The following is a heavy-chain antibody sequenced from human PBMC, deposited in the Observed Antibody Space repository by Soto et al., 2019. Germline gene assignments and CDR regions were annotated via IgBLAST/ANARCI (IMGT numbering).Heavy chain of an antibody. Sequence: GGPLRLSCVASGFSISTHALTWVRQAPGQGLEWVSSFSGRSGDTYYAASVKGRFTTSGDSSKNTVILQMNNLRADDTALYYCARDSSAWPNYFDSWGQGIQVTVSS. V-gene: IGHV3-23*01. CDR3: ARDSSAWPNYFDS. J-gene: IGHJ4*02. CDR1: GFSISTHA. CDR2: FSGRSGDT. D-gene: IGHD6-19*01.